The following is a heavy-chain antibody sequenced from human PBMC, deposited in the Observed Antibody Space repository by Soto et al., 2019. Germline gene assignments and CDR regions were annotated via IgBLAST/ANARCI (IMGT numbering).Heavy chain of an antibody. D-gene: IGHD3-22*01. V-gene: IGHV4-39*01. CDR1: GGSISSSSYY. J-gene: IGHJ4*02. Sequence: PSETLSLTCTVSGGSISSSSYYWGWIRQPPGKGLEWIGSIYYSGSTYYNPSLKSRVTISVDTSKNQFSLKLSSVTAADTAVYYCASVLGSIYDSSVLYDYWGQGTLVTVS. CDR3: ASVLGSIYDSSVLYDY. CDR2: IYYSGST.